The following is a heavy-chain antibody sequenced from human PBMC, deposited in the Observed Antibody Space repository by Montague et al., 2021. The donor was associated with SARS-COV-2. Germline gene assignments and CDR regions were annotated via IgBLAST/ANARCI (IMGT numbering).Heavy chain of an antibody. CDR1: GNSFTSYW. CDR3: ARLSYYGSGSYPFDY. V-gene: IGHV5-51*01. CDR2: IYPDDSDT. Sequence: QSGAEVKKPGESLKISCKGSGNSFTSYWVGWVRQMPGKGLEWMGIIYPDDSDTRYSPSFQGQVTISADKSISTAYLQWSSLKASDTAMYYCARLSYYGSGSYPFDYWGQGTLVTVSS. J-gene: IGHJ4*02. D-gene: IGHD3-10*01.